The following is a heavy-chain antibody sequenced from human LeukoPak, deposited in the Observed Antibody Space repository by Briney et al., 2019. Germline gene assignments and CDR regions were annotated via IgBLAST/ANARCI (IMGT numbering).Heavy chain of an antibody. V-gene: IGHV3-11*01. Sequence: GGSLRLSCAASGFTFSDYYMSWIRQAPGKGLEWVSYISSSGSNIYYADSVKGRFTISRDNAKNSLYLQMNSLRAEDTAVHYCARAMGYSYGDTLDYWGQGTLVTVSS. D-gene: IGHD5-18*01. CDR3: ARAMGYSYGDTLDY. J-gene: IGHJ4*02. CDR1: GFTFSDYY. CDR2: ISSSGSNI.